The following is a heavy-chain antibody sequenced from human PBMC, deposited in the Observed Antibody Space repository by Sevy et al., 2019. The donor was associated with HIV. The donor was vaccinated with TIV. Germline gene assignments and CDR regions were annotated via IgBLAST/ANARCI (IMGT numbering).Heavy chain of an antibody. CDR3: AKDRVTVFGVVVTFDS. CDR2: ISGSGYAT. D-gene: IGHD3-3*01. Sequence: GGSLRLSCAASGFTFDSYVMHWVRQVAGKGLEWVSTISGSGYATYYADSVKGRFIISRDTSRNTLYLQMNSLRVEDSGVYFCAKDRVTVFGVVVTFDSWGQGTLVTVSS. J-gene: IGHJ4*02. CDR1: GFTFDSYV. V-gene: IGHV3-23*01.